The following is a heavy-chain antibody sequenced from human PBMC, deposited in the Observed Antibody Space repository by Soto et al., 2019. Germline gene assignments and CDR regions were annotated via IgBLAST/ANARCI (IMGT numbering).Heavy chain of an antibody. CDR3: ARDSSVASFDP. Sequence: PGGSLRLSCAASGFRFSDHYMTWIRQAPGKGLEWVSKISGDGTTTYYADSVKGRFTVSRDNAKNSLYLQMNSLRAEDTAVYYCARDSSVASFDPWGQGTLVTVSS. CDR1: GFRFSDHY. J-gene: IGHJ5*02. D-gene: IGHD2-15*01. V-gene: IGHV3-11*04. CDR2: ISGDGTTT.